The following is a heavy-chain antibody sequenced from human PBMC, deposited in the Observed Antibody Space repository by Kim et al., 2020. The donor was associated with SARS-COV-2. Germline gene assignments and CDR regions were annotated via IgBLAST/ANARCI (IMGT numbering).Heavy chain of an antibody. J-gene: IGHJ4*02. CDR1: GFTFDDYT. CDR2: ISWDGGST. V-gene: IGHV3-43*01. CDR3: AKDKGIAAAGTIFDY. D-gene: IGHD6-13*01. Sequence: GGSLRLSCAASGFTFDDYTMHWVRQAPGKGLEWVSIISWDGGSTYYADSVKGRFTISRDNSKNSLYLQMNSLRTEDTALYYCAKDKGIAAAGTIFDYWGQRTLVTVSS.